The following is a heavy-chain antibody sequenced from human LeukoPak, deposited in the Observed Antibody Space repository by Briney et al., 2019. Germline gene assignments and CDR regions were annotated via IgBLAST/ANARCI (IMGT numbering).Heavy chain of an antibody. CDR3: ARGTGIVGATV. CDR1: GFTFSSYS. V-gene: IGHV3-48*01. CDR2: ISSRSTI. Sequence: GGSLRLSCAASGFTFSSYSINWVRQAPGKGLEWVSYISSRSTIYYADSVKGRFTISRDNAKNSLYLQINSLRAEDTAVYYCARGTGIVGATVWGQGTLVTVSS. D-gene: IGHD1-26*01. J-gene: IGHJ1*01.